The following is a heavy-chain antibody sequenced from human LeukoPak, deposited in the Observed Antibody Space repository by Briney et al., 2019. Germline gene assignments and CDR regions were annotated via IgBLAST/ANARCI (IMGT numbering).Heavy chain of an antibody. CDR1: GGSISSYY. D-gene: IGHD3-22*01. Sequence: SETLSLTCTVSGGSISSYYWSWIRQPAGKGLEWIGRIYTSGSTNYNPSLKSRVTMSVDTSKNQFSLKLSSVTAADTAVYYCARVDYYSSGCPFDYWGQGTLVTVSS. CDR3: ARVDYYSSGCPFDY. J-gene: IGHJ4*02. CDR2: IYTSGST. V-gene: IGHV4-4*07.